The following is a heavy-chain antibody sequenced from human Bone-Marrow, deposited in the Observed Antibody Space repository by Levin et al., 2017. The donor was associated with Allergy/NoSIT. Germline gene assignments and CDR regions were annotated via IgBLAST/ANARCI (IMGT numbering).Heavy chain of an antibody. CDR1: GFGFSDYS. CDR2: IGATDTVT. V-gene: IGHV3-11*01. CDR3: ASGGADLDPDYYFDY. D-gene: IGHD1-14*01. J-gene: IGHJ4*02. Sequence: KTGGSLRLSCVASGFGFSDYSMGWIRQAPGKGLEWLSYIGATDTVTYYADSLEGRFTISRDNAKNSLYLQMNSLRVEDTAVYYCASGGADLDPDYYFDYWGQGLLVTVSS.